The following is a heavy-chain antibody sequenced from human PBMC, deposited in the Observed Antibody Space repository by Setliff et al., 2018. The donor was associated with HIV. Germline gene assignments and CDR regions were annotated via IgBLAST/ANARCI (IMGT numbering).Heavy chain of an antibody. D-gene: IGHD3-3*01. CDR1: GGSISTYY. V-gene: IGHV4-4*09. CDR2: IYTSGST. J-gene: IGHJ4*02. Sequence: SEPLSLTCTVSGGSISTYYWSWIRQPPGKGLEWIGYIYTSGSTNYNPSLKTRVTISIDTSKKQVSLKLSSVTAADTAVYYCARHANYDFWSGYWGYYFDYWGQGTLVTVSS. CDR3: ARHANYDFWSGYWGYYFDY.